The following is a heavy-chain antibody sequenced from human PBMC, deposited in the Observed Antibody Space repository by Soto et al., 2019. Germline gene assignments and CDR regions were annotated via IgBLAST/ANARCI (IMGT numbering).Heavy chain of an antibody. J-gene: IGHJ6*02. CDR1: GYTFTSYY. CDR3: ARDRSSMFGVPHYYYYGMDV. V-gene: IGHV1-46*01. CDR2: INPSGGST. Sequence: ASVKVSCKASGYTFTSYYMHWVRQAPGQGLEWMGIINPSGGSTSYAQKFQGRVTTTRDTSTSTVYMELSSLRSEDTAVYYCARDRSSMFGVPHYYYYGMDVWGQGTTVTVSS. D-gene: IGHD3-3*01.